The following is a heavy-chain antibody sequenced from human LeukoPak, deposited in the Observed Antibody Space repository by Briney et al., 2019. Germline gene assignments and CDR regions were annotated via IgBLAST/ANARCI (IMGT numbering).Heavy chain of an antibody. D-gene: IGHD2-15*01. CDR1: RFTFRSYG. Sequence: GGSPRLSCAASRFTFRSYGMHWVRQAPGKGLEWVAFIRYDGSNKYYADSVKGRFTISRDNSKNTLYLQMNSLRADDAAVYYCARAPVTSCRGAFCYPFDIWGQGTLVTVSS. V-gene: IGHV3-30*02. J-gene: IGHJ4*02. CDR2: IRYDGSNK. CDR3: ARAPVTSCRGAFCYPFDI.